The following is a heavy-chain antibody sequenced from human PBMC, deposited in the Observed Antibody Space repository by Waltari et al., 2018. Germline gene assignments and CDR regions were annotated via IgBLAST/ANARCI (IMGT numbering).Heavy chain of an antibody. CDR1: GYTLPELS. Sequence: QVQLVQSGAEVKKPGASVKVSCKVSGYTLPELSMHWVRQAPGKGLEWMGGFDTEDGEKLYAQKLQGRVTMTEDTSTDTAYMELSSLGSEDTAVYYCATETRTTECDQHWGQGTLVTVSA. J-gene: IGHJ1*01. V-gene: IGHV1-24*01. D-gene: IGHD1-1*01. CDR3: ATETRTTECDQH. CDR2: FDTEDGEK.